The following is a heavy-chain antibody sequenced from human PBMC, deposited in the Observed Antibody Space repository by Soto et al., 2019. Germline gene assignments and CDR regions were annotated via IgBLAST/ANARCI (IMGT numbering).Heavy chain of an antibody. V-gene: IGHV1-69*13. D-gene: IGHD6-13*01. CDR3: ARAHGSSWYNWFDP. CDR2: IIPLFGTT. Sequence: ASVKVSCKASGGTFSSYGISWMRQAPGRGLEWMGGIIPLFGTTNYAQKFRGRVTVTADESTSTVYMELRSLRFEDTAVYYCARAHGSSWYNWFDPWGQGTLVTVSS. CDR1: GGTFSSYG. J-gene: IGHJ5*02.